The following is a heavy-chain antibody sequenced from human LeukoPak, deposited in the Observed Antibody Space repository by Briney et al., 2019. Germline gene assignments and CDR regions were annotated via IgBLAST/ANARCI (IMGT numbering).Heavy chain of an antibody. Sequence: GGSLRLSCAASGFTFSSYWMSWVRQAPGKGLEWVANIKQDGSEKYYVDSVKGRFTISRDNAKNSLYLQMNSLRAEDTAVYYCARVMFTGHPNSGYNYWGQGTLVTVSS. CDR3: ARVMFTGHPNSGYNY. D-gene: IGHD3-22*01. CDR2: IKQDGSEK. CDR1: GFTFSSYW. J-gene: IGHJ4*02. V-gene: IGHV3-7*01.